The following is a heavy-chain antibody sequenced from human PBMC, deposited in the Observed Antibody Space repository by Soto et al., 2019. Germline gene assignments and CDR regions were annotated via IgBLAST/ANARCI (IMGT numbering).Heavy chain of an antibody. J-gene: IGHJ5*02. CDR3: ARGPPLFDP. CDR2: LSISSSSI. CDR1: GFTFDSYD. V-gene: IGHV3-48*02. Sequence: EVQLVESGGGLVQPGGSLRLSCSASGFTFDSYDMNWVRQAPGKGLGWVSYLSISSSSIYYTDSVKGRFTISRDNAKNSLYLQMNSLRDEDTAVYYCARGPPLFDPWGQGTLVTVSS.